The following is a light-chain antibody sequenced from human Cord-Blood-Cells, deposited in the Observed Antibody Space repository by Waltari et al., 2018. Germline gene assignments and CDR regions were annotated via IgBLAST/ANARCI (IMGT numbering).Light chain of an antibody. Sequence: SALTQPASVSGSPGQSLPISCTGTSSDVGSYNLVSWYQQHPGKAPKLMIYEGSKRPSGVSNRFSGSKSGNTASLTISGLQAEDEADYYCCSYAGSSTWVFGGGTKLTVL. CDR1: SSDVGSYNL. V-gene: IGLV2-23*01. J-gene: IGLJ3*02. CDR2: EGS. CDR3: CSYAGSSTWV.